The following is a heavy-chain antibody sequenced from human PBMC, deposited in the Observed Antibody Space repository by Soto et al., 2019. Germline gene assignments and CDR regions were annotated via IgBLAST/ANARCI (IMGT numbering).Heavy chain of an antibody. Sequence: GASVKVSCKASGGTFSSYAISWVRQAPGQGLEWVGGIIPIFGTANYAQKFQGRVTITADESTSTAYMELSSLRSEDTAVYYCARDLGTSTGYINGLYGMDVWGQGTTVTVSS. D-gene: IGHD5-12*01. J-gene: IGHJ6*02. CDR3: ARDLGTSTGYINGLYGMDV. CDR2: IIPIFGTA. CDR1: GGTFSSYA. V-gene: IGHV1-69*13.